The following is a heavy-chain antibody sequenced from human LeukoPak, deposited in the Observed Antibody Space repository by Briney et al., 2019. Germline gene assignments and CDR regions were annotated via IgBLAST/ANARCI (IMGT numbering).Heavy chain of an antibody. CDR2: IYPGDSAT. V-gene: IGHV5-51*01. CDR3: ARHPRITIFGVGPPYYFDY. CDR1: GYSFTNYW. Sequence: GESLKISCKGSGYSFTNYWIGWVRQMPGKGLEWMGIIYPGDSATRYSPSFQGQVTISANKSISTAYLQWSSLKASDTAMYYCARHPRITIFGVGPPYYFDYWGQGTLVTVSS. D-gene: IGHD3-3*01. J-gene: IGHJ4*02.